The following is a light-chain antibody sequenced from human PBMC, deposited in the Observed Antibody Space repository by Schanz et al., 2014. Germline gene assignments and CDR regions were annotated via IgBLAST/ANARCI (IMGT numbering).Light chain of an antibody. J-gene: IGKJ1*01. V-gene: IGKV1-9*01. Sequence: IQLTQSPSSLSASVGDRVTITCRASQGISNYLAWYQQKPGKAPNLLIYTASTLQSGVPSRFSGSGSGTDFTLTISSLQPEDFAVYYCQQYKNWPPGTFGQGTKVEIK. CDR3: QQYKNWPPGT. CDR1: QGISNY. CDR2: TAS.